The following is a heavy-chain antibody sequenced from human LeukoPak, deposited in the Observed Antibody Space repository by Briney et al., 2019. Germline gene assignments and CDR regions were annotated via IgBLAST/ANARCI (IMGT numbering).Heavy chain of an antibody. CDR3: ARDGSSSSWWSYYYYMDV. CDR2: INPSGGST. CDR1: GYTFTGYY. J-gene: IGHJ6*03. D-gene: IGHD6-13*01. V-gene: IGHV1-2*02. Sequence: ASVKVSCKASGYTFTGYYMHWVRQAPGQGLEWMGIINPSGGSTNYAQKFQGRVTMTRDTSISTAYMELSRLRSDDTAVYYCARDGSSSSWWSYYYYMDVWGKGTSVTVSS.